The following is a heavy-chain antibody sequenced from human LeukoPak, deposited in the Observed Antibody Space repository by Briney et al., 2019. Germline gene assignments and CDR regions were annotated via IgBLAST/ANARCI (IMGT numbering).Heavy chain of an antibody. Sequence: GGSLRLSCAASGLTFNSYWMVWFRQAPGKGLVWVSCINPDGSWTLHADSVKGRFAISGDYARNTLYLQMNSLGVEDTAMYYCARYEQRPGVTASDPWSQGTLVTVSS. V-gene: IGHV3-74*01. J-gene: IGHJ5*02. D-gene: IGHD2-21*02. CDR1: GLTFNSYW. CDR2: INPDGSWT. CDR3: ARYEQRPGVTASDP.